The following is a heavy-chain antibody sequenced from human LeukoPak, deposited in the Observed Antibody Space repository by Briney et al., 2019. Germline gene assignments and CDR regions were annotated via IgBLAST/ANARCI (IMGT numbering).Heavy chain of an antibody. CDR2: MNPNSGNT. D-gene: IGHD2-21*02. Sequence: ASVKVSCKASGYTFTSYDINWVRQATGQGLEWMGWMNPNSGNTGYAQKFQGRVTMTRNTSISTAYMELSSLRSEDTAVYYCARGREVVTAIYYYYYYMDVWGKGTTVTISS. J-gene: IGHJ6*03. V-gene: IGHV1-8*01. CDR1: GYTFTSYD. CDR3: ARGREVVTAIYYYYYYMDV.